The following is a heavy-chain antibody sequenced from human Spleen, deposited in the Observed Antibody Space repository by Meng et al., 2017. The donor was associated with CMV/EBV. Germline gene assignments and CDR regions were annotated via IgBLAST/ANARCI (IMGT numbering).Heavy chain of an antibody. D-gene: IGHD2-8*01. V-gene: IGHV3-23*01. Sequence: GESLKISCAASGFTFSSYAMSWVRQAPGKGLEWVSGISGSGGSTYYADSVKGRFTISRDNSKNTLYLQMNSLRAEDTAEYYCAQDGNFGTRGFDHWGQGTLVTVSS. CDR2: ISGSGGST. J-gene: IGHJ4*02. CDR3: AQDGNFGTRGFDH. CDR1: GFTFSSYA.